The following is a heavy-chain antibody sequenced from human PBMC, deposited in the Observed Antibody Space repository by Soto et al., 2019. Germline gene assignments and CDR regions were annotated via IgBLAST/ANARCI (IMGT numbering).Heavy chain of an antibody. V-gene: IGHV3-48*02. CDR3: ARSVEGHFDY. CDR1: WFNYRNFS. D-gene: IGHD6-19*01. CDR2: MTSDTKTI. J-gene: IGHJ4*02. Sequence: PCGSPRLPWAALWFNYRNFSMHRVRQAPGKGLEWISYMTSDTKTIKYADSVKGRFTITRDNDKNSVYLQMTSLRDEDTAVYYCARSVEGHFDYWGQGTLVTVSS.